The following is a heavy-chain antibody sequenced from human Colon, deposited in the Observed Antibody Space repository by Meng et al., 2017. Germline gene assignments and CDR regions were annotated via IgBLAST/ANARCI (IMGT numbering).Heavy chain of an antibody. D-gene: IGHD2-2*01. CDR1: GYSFSNYW. V-gene: IGHV5-51*01. Sequence: GGSLRLSCKGSGYSFSNYWIAWVRQMPGEGLEWMGIINPTDSDTRYSPSSQGQVTFSADKSISTAYLQWNSLRASDTAMYYCARAGLPSPCSSFSCSRGDYLDHWGQGTLVTVSS. J-gene: IGHJ4*02. CDR2: INPTDSDT. CDR3: ARAGLPSPCSSFSCSRGDYLDH.